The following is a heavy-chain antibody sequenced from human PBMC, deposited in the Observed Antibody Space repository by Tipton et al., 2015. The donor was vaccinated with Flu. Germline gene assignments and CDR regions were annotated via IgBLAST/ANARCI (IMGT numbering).Heavy chain of an antibody. D-gene: IGHD3-22*01. J-gene: IGHJ4*02. V-gene: IGHV3-7*01. CDR2: IKQDGSEK. Sequence: GSLRLSCAASGFTFSTYWMSWVRQAPGKGLEWVANIKQDGSEKYYVDSVKGRFTISRDNAEKSLYLLMNSLRAEDTAVYYCARDDGHYYDTSGYVDYWGQGTLVTVSS. CDR3: ARDDGHYYDTSGYVDY. CDR1: GFTFSTYW.